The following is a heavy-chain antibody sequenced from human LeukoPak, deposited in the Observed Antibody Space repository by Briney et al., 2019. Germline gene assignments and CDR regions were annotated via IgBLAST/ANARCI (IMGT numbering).Heavy chain of an antibody. CDR2: ISAYNGNT. V-gene: IGHV1-18*01. Sequence: GAPVKVSCKASGYTFTSYGISWVRQAPGQGLEWMGWISAYNGNTNYAQKLQGRVTMTTDTSTSTAYMELRSLRSDDTAVYYCARDIVVVPAAMWNYYYYGMDVWGQGTTVTVSS. J-gene: IGHJ6*02. CDR1: GYTFTSYG. CDR3: ARDIVVVPAAMWNYYYYGMDV. D-gene: IGHD2-2*01.